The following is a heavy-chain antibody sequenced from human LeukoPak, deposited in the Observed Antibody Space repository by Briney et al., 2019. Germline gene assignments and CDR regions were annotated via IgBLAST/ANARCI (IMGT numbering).Heavy chain of an antibody. Sequence: GGSLRLSCAASGFTFSSYDMHWVRQATGKGLEWVSAIGTAGDTYYPGSVKGRFTISRENAKSSLYLQMNSLRAGDTAVYYCAREGGHSSSWYYYYYGMDVWGQGTTVTVSS. V-gene: IGHV3-13*01. CDR2: IGTAGDT. D-gene: IGHD6-13*01. J-gene: IGHJ6*02. CDR3: AREGGHSSSWYYYYYGMDV. CDR1: GFTFSSYD.